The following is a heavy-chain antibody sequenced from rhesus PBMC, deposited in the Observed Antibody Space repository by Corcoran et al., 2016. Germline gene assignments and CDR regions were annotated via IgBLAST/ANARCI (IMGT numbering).Heavy chain of an antibody. V-gene: IGHV4-76*01. D-gene: IGHD6-13*01. CDR3: ARTAGYNFDY. J-gene: IGHJ4*01. CDR1: GYSISRGYD. CDR2: IYGSSVST. Sequence: QVQLQESGPGVVKPSETLSLTCAVSGYSISRGYDWSWIRQPPGKGLEWIGYIYGSSVSTNYNPSLKNRVTISKDTSKNQFSLKLSSVTAADTAVYYCARTAGYNFDYWGQGVLVTVSS.